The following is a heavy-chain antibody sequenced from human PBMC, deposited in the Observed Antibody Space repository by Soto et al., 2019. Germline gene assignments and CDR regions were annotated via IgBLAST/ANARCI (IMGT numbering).Heavy chain of an antibody. D-gene: IGHD6-19*01. V-gene: IGHV1-69*01. CDR1: EGTFRTHG. CDR3: AGYSSGWYNFDD. J-gene: IGHJ4*02. Sequence: QVQLVQSGADVRKPGSSLKVSCKASEGTFRTHGISWVRQAPGQGLEWMGGIIPMFGSANYAQKFQGRVTITADESTSTAYMELRSLRYADTAVYYCAGYSSGWYNFDDWGQGTLVTVSS. CDR2: IIPMFGSA.